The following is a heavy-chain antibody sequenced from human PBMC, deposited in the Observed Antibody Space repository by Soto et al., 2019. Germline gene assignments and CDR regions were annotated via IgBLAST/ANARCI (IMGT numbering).Heavy chain of an antibody. CDR3: ARKVATLNFDY. CDR1: GYTFTGYY. Sequence: QVQLVQSGAEVKKPGASVKVSCKASGYTFTGYYMHWVRQAPGQGLEWMGWLNPDTGATNYAEKFQGRVTMARDTCSSTAYMEVIRLRSEDTAVYYCARKVATLNFDYRGQGTLVTVSS. CDR2: LNPDTGAT. D-gene: IGHD5-12*01. J-gene: IGHJ4*02. V-gene: IGHV1-2*02.